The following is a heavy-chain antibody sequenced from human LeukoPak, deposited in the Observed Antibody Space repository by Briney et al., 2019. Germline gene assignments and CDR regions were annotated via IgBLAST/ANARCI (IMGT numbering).Heavy chain of an antibody. J-gene: IGHJ4*02. CDR3: GRGYCSSTSCRDFDY. V-gene: IGHV3-20*04. Sequence: GGSLRLSCAASGFTFDDYGMSWVRQAPGKGLEWVSGISWNGDRTGYADSVKGRFTISRDNAQKSLYLQMNSLRAEDTAVYYCGRGYCSSTSCRDFDYWGQGTLVTVSS. CDR1: GFTFDDYG. D-gene: IGHD2-2*01. CDR2: ISWNGDRT.